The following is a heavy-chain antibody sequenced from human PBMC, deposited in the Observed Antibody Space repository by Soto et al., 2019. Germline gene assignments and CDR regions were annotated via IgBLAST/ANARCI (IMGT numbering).Heavy chain of an antibody. CDR1: GFTFSNAW. CDR3: TTEWPPTTVTSCGFDY. CDR2: IKSKTDGGTT. J-gene: IGHJ4*02. V-gene: IGHV3-15*07. Sequence: EVQLAESGGGLVKPGGSLRLCCAASGFTFSNAWMNWVRQAPGKGLEWVGRIKSKTDGGTTDYAAPVKDRFTITRDDSKNTLYLQMNSLKTEYTAVYYCTTEWPPTTVTSCGFDYWGQGTLVTVSS. D-gene: IGHD4-4*01.